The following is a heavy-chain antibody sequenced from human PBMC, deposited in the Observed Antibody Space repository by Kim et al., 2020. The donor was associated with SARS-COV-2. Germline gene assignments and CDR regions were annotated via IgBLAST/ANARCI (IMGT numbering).Heavy chain of an antibody. CDR3: AREGSGSYNWLDP. Sequence: YSQNFQGRVIFTRDTSATTAYMELNSLTFKDTAVYYCAREGSGSYNWLDPWGQGTLVTVSS. V-gene: IGHV1-3*01. J-gene: IGHJ5*02. D-gene: IGHD3-10*01.